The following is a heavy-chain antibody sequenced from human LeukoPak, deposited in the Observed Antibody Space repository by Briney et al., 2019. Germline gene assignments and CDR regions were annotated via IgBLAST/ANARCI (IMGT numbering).Heavy chain of an antibody. CDR2: ISSSSSYI. J-gene: IGHJ4*02. CDR1: GFTFSSYS. V-gene: IGHV3-21*01. Sequence: GGSLRLSCAASGFTFSSYSMNWVRQAPGKGLEWASSISSSSSYIYYADSVKGRFTISRDNAKNSLYLQMNSLRAEDTAVYYCARFPLSMVRGVTPFDYWGQGTLVTVSS. D-gene: IGHD3-10*01. CDR3: ARFPLSMVRGVTPFDY.